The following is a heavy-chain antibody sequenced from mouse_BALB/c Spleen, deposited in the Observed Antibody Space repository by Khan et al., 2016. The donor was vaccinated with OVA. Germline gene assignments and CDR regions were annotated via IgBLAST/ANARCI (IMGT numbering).Heavy chain of an antibody. CDR2: ISTIYGDA. V-gene: IGHV1S137*01. CDR1: GYTFTDYA. CDR3: VRGEKFAY. Sequence: QVQLQQSGAELVRPGVSVKISCKASGYTFTDYAMHWVKQRHAKSLEWIGVISTIYGDADYNQKFQGKASMTVDRSSSTVYMELARLTSEDSAIYYCVRGEKFAYWGQGTLVTVSA. J-gene: IGHJ3*01. D-gene: IGHD2-13*01.